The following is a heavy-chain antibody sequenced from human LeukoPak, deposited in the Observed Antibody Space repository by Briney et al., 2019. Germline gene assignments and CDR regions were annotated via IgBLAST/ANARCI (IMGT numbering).Heavy chain of an antibody. Sequence: GGSLRLSCAASGFTFDDYGMSWVRQAPGKGLEWVSGINWNGGSTGYANSVKGRFTLSRDNAKNSLYLQMNSLRAEDTALYYCASSYYDSSGYYPINDYWGQGTLVTVSS. CDR2: INWNGGST. D-gene: IGHD3-22*01. V-gene: IGHV3-20*04. CDR1: GFTFDDYG. CDR3: ASSYYDSSGYYPINDY. J-gene: IGHJ4*02.